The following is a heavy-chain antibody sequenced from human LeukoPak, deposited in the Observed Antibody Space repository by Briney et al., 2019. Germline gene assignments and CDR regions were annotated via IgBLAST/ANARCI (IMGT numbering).Heavy chain of an antibody. D-gene: IGHD2-8*02. CDR1: GGSISSTSY. V-gene: IGHV4-39*07. CDR3: ASDSDTMYWLYY. Sequence: PSETLSLTCTVSGGSISSTSYWGWIRQSPGKGLEWIGTVHSRGTTYYNAPLSSRVTISVDTSKNHLSLKLSSVTAADTAIYYCASDSDTMYWLYYWGQGTLVTVSS. J-gene: IGHJ4*02. CDR2: VHSRGTT.